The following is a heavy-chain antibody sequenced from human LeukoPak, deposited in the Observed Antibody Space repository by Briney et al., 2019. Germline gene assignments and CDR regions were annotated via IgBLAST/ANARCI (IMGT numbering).Heavy chain of an antibody. CDR1: GFTFSSYS. Sequence: SGGSLRLSCAASGFTFSSYSMNWVRQAPGKGLEWVSSIISSSSYIYYADSVKGRFTISRDHAKNSLYLQMNSLRAEDTAVYYCARGYRGSSGSFDYWGQGTLVTVSS. CDR2: IISSSSYI. D-gene: IGHD6-19*01. CDR3: ARGYRGSSGSFDY. J-gene: IGHJ4*02. V-gene: IGHV3-21*01.